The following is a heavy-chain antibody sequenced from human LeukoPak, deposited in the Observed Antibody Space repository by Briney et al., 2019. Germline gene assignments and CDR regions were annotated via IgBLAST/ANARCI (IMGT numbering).Heavy chain of an antibody. Sequence: SGGSLRLSCAASGFTFSTYTMTWVRQAPGKGLEWVSSISSNGGGTYYADSVKGRFTISRDNSKNTFYVQMNNLRTEDTAVYFCARGGGYDRAPYFDYWGQGSLVTVSS. D-gene: IGHD5-12*01. CDR2: ISSNGGGT. J-gene: IGHJ4*02. CDR1: GFTFSTYT. V-gene: IGHV3-23*01. CDR3: ARGGGYDRAPYFDY.